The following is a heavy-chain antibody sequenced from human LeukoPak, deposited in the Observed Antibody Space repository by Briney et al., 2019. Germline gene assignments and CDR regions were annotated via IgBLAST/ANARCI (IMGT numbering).Heavy chain of an antibody. J-gene: IGHJ4*02. D-gene: IGHD1-26*01. CDR3: ARDGGSFSADY. CDR1: GYTFTNYY. Sequence: GASVKVSCKASGYTFTNYYMHWVRQAPGQGLEWMGIINPSGGSTIFAQKFQGRVTMTRDTSTSTDYMELNSLRSEGTAVYYCARDGGSFSADYWGQGALVTVSS. V-gene: IGHV1-46*01. CDR2: INPSGGST.